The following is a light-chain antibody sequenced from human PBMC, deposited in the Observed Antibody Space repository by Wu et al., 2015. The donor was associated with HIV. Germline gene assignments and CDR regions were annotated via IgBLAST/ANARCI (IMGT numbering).Light chain of an antibody. CDR2: GAS. CDR1: QDISTY. CDR3: QKYDTAPWT. J-gene: IGKJ1*01. V-gene: IGKV1-27*01. Sequence: DIQMTQSPSSLSASVGDRVTITCRASQDISTYLAWYQQNPGKVPKLPIYGASTLHSGVPSRFSGSGSGTDFTLTISSLQPEDVATYYCQKYDTAPWTFGRGTKVEIK.